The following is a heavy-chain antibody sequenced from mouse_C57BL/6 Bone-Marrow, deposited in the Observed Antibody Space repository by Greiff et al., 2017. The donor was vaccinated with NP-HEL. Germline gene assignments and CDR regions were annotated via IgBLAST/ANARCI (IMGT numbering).Heavy chain of an antibody. CDR1: GFTFSSYT. CDR3: AIHLRCLPLYFDY. V-gene: IGHV5-9*01. Sequence: EVQLVESGGGLVKPGGSLKLSCAASGFTFSSYTMSWVRQTPEKRLEWVATISGGGGNTYYPDRVKGRFTISRDNAKNTLYLQMRSLRSEDTALYDCAIHLRCLPLYFDYWGQGTTLTVSS. J-gene: IGHJ2*01. D-gene: IGHD2-2*01. CDR2: ISGGGGNT.